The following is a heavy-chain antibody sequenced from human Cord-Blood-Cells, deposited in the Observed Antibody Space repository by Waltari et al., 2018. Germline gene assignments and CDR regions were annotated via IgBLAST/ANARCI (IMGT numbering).Heavy chain of an antibody. CDR2: IYTSGGT. J-gene: IGHJ4*02. Sequence: QVQLQESGPGLVKPSETLSLTCTVSGGSISSYYWSWIRQPAGKGLEWIGRIYTSGGTNYHPPLNSRVTMAVDTAKNQFSLKLSSVTAADTAVYYCARDQKGRYYFDYWGQGTLVTVSS. CDR1: GGSISSYY. CDR3: ARDQKGRYYFDY. V-gene: IGHV4-4*07.